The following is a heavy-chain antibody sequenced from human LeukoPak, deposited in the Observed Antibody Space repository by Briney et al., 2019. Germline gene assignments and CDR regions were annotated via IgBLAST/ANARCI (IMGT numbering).Heavy chain of an antibody. CDR3: AISKGRFYYGLDV. D-gene: IGHD3-3*01. CDR1: GYTFTGYY. Sequence: GASVKVSCKASGYTFTGYYMHWVRQAPGQGLEWMGWINPNSGGTNYAQKFQGRVTLTRDTSLSTAYMELSGLRSDDTALYYCAISKGRFYYGLDVWGQGTTVTVSS. V-gene: IGHV1-2*02. J-gene: IGHJ6*02. CDR2: INPNSGGT.